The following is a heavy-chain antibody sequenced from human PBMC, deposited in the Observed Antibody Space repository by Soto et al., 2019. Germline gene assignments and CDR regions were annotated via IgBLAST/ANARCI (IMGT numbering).Heavy chain of an antibody. D-gene: IGHD1-26*01. CDR2: IYWDDDK. CDR1: WFSLISSGVG. J-gene: IGHJ5*02. V-gene: IGHV2-5*02. CDR3: AHRPMVAATKYNWFDP. Sequence: XGPTLVTPPQTLTLTCTFSWFSLISSGVGVGWIRQPPGKALEWLALIYWDDDKRYSPSLKSRLTITKDTSKNQVVLTMTNMDPVDTATYYCAHRPMVAATKYNWFDPWGQGTLVTVSS.